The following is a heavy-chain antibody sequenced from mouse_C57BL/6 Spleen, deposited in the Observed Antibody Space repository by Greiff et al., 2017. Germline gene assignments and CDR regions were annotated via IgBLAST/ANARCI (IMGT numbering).Heavy chain of an antibody. D-gene: IGHD2-10*02. V-gene: IGHV1-50*01. Sequence: QVQLQQPGAELVKPGASVTLSCKASGYTFTSYWMHWVKQRPGQGLEWIGYIDPSNSYTNYNQKFKDKATLTVDTSSSTAYMQLSSLTSEDSAVYYCARGSIPPRYFDVWGTGTTVTVSS. CDR3: ARGSIPPRYFDV. CDR1: GYTFTSYW. CDR2: IDPSNSYT. J-gene: IGHJ1*03.